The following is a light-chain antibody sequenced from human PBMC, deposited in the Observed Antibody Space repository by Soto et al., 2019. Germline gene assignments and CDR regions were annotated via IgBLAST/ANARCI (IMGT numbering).Light chain of an antibody. Sequence: QSVLTQPASVSGSPGQSITISCTGTSSDIGGYDYVSWFQQHPGKAPKLIISEINNRPSGVSNRFSGSKSGNTASLTISGLQAEDEADYYCSSFTGSSTLVVFGGGTKVTVL. CDR3: SSFTGSSTLVV. CDR2: EIN. J-gene: IGLJ2*01. V-gene: IGLV2-14*01. CDR1: SSDIGGYDY.